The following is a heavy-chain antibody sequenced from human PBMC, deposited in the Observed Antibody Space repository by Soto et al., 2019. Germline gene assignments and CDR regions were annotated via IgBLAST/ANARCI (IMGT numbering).Heavy chain of an antibody. J-gene: IGHJ5*02. Sequence: GASGKVCCKASGYTFARYDIKWGRQATGQGIEWMGWMNPNSGNTGYAQKFQGRVTMTRNTSISTAYMELSSLRSEDTAVYYCAFAFIVFWRRYVRFDPWCKGPLVSV. CDR1: GYTFARYD. CDR3: AFAFIVFWRRYVRFDP. CDR2: MNPNSGNT. V-gene: IGHV1-8*01. D-gene: IGHD3-3*01.